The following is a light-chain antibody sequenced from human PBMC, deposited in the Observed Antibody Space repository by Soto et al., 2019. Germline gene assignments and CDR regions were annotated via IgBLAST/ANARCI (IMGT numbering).Light chain of an antibody. Sequence: DIPMTQSPSTLSASVGDRVTITCRASQSISIWLAWYQQKSGRAPNLLIYGTSSLESGVPSRFSGSGSGTEFTLTSSSLQPDDFATYYCQHYNDYSWTFGQGTKVEIK. CDR3: QHYNDYSWT. CDR1: QSISIW. J-gene: IGKJ1*01. CDR2: GTS. V-gene: IGKV1-5*03.